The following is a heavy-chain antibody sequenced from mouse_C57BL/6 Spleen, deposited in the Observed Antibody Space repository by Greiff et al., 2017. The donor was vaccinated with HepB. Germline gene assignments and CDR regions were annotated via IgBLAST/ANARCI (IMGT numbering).Heavy chain of an antibody. CDR3: ATTVVATDYAMDY. D-gene: IGHD1-1*01. J-gene: IGHJ4*01. CDR1: GFTFSDYG. Sequence: EVKLEESGGGLVKPGGSLKLSCAASGFTFSDYGMHWVRQAPEKGLEWVAYISSGSSTIYYADTVKGRFTISRDNAKNTLFLQMTSLRSEDTAMYYCATTVVATDYAMDYWGQGTSVTVSS. CDR2: ISSGSSTI. V-gene: IGHV5-17*01.